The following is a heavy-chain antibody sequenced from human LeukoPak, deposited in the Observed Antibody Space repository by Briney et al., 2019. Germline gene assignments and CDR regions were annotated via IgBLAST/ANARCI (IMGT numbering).Heavy chain of an antibody. J-gene: IGHJ1*01. V-gene: IGHV1-3*01. CDR3: ARVPLHDSSGHYYPH. CDR1: GYTFTNYG. CDR2: INGGNGNA. D-gene: IGHD3-22*01. Sequence: ASVKVSCKTSGYTFTNYGMHWVRQAPGQRLEWMGWINGGNGNAKYSQNFQGRVTIIRDTSASTAYMELSSLRSEDTAVYYCARVPLHDSSGHYYPHWGQGTLVTVSS.